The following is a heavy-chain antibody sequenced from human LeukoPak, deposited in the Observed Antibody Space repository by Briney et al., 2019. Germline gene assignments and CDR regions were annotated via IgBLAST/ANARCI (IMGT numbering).Heavy chain of an antibody. CDR1: GFTFSSYG. J-gene: IGHJ2*01. CDR2: ISYDGSNK. Sequence: GRSLRLSCAASGFTFSSYGMHWVRQAPGKGLEWVAVISYDGSNKYYADSVKGRFTISRDNSKNTLYLQMNSLRAEDTAVYYCARDAAGESSGWYADWYFDLWGRGTLVTVSS. CDR3: ARDAAGESSGWYADWYFDL. D-gene: IGHD6-19*01. V-gene: IGHV3-30*03.